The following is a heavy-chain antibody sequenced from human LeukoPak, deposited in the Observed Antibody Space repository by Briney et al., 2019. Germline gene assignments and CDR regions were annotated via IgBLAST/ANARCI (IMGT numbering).Heavy chain of an antibody. Sequence: ASVKLSCKASGYTFTGYYMHWVRQAPGPGLEWMGWINPNSGGTNYAQKFQGRVTMTRDTSISTAYMELSRLRSDDTAVYYCARVFFATGDYWGQGTLVTVSS. CDR1: GYTFTGYY. CDR3: ARVFFATGDY. V-gene: IGHV1-2*02. D-gene: IGHD3-10*01. CDR2: INPNSGGT. J-gene: IGHJ4*02.